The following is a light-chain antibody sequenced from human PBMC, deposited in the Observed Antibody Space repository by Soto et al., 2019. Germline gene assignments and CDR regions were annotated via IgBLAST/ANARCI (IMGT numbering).Light chain of an antibody. J-gene: IGLJ2*01. V-gene: IGLV2-14*01. CDR1: SSDVGGYNY. CDR2: DVT. CDR3: SSYTSSSALVV. Sequence: QSALTQPASVSESPGQSITIPCSGTSSDVGGYNYVAWYQQYPGKAPKLIIYDVTNRPSGVSNRFSGSKSVNTASLTISGLQPEDEADYYCSSYTSSSALVVFGGGTKLTVL.